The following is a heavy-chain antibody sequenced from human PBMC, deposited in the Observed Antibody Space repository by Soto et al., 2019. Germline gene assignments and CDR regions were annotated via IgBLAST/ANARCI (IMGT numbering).Heavy chain of an antibody. V-gene: IGHV3-30*18. CDR2: ISYDGSNK. J-gene: IGHJ6*03. CDR1: GFTFSSYG. Sequence: GGSLRLSCAASGFTFSSYGMHWVRQAPGKGLEWVAVISYDGSNKYYVDSVKGRLTISRDNSKNTLYLQMNSLRAEDTAVYYCAKNPGIAARSLDGYYYYYMDVWGKGTTVTVSS. D-gene: IGHD6-6*01. CDR3: AKNPGIAARSLDGYYYYYMDV.